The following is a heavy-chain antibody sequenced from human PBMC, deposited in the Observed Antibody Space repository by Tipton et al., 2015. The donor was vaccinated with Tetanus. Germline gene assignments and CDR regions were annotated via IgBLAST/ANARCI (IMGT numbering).Heavy chain of an antibody. V-gene: IGHV3-30*01. CDR3: ARRRSAVLSGAYHWYFDL. D-gene: IGHD3-3*01. J-gene: IGHJ2*01. CDR2: ISFDGAEH. Sequence: SLRLSCVGSGFTFGHHALHWVRQAPGKGLEWVTVISFDGAEHFYADSVKGRLTLSRDNSKNTMNFQLNSLTPEDTAVYYCARRRSAVLSGAYHWYFDLWGRGTLVGVSS. CDR1: GFTFGHHA.